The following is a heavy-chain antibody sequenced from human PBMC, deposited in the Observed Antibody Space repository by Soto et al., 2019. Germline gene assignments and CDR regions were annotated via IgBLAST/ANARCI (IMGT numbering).Heavy chain of an antibody. CDR1: GVTFSSYG. V-gene: IGHV3-30*18. D-gene: IGHD2-21*01. Sequence: QVQLVASGGGVVQPGRSLRLSCAASGVTFSSYGMHWVRQAPGKGLELVAVISYDGSNKYDADSVKVRFTISRDNSKNTLYLPIHSLRAEDTAVYYCAKGGCSGACYYIDAFDLWGPGTMLSVSS. CDR2: ISYDGSNK. J-gene: IGHJ3*01. CDR3: AKGGCSGACYYIDAFDL.